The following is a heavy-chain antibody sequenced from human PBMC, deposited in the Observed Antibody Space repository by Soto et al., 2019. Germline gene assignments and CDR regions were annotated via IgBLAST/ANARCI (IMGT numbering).Heavy chain of an antibody. CDR3: AKAPWVVISFPSYYFDY. V-gene: IGHV3-23*01. CDR1: GFTFSSYA. CDR2: ISSSGGST. D-gene: IGHD2-21*01. J-gene: IGHJ4*02. Sequence: EVQLLESGGGLVQPGGSLRLSCAASGFTFSSYAMSWVRQAPGKGLEWVSDISSSGGSTYYADSVKGRFTISRDNAKNTLYLQMNGLRAEDTAVYYCAKAPWVVISFPSYYFDYWGQGTLVTVSS.